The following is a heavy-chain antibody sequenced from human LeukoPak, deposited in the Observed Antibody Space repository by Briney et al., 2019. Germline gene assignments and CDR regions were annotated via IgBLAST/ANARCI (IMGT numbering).Heavy chain of an antibody. Sequence: ETLSLTCTVSGDSISNYYWSWVRQAPGKGLEWVADMSPDGNDKTYVDSVKGRLTISRDNAKQSLYLQMDSLTAEDTAVYYCVTSWCRQQRDYWGQGTLVTVSS. J-gene: IGHJ4*02. CDR2: MSPDGNDK. CDR3: VTSWCRQQRDY. D-gene: IGHD2-8*01. V-gene: IGHV3-7*01. CDR1: GDSISNYY.